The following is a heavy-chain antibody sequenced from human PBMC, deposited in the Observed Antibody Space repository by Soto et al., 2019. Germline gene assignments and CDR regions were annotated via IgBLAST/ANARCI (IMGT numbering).Heavy chain of an antibody. CDR2: IWYDGSNK. J-gene: IGHJ5*02. CDR1: GFTFSSYG. CDR3: ARDHIIAAAGINWFDP. V-gene: IGHV3-33*01. Sequence: GGSLRLSCAASGFTFSSYGMHWVRQAPGKGLEWVAVIWYDGSNKYYADSVKGRFTISRDNSKNTLYLQMNSLRAEDTAVYYCARDHIIAAAGINWFDPWGQGTLVPVSS. D-gene: IGHD6-13*01.